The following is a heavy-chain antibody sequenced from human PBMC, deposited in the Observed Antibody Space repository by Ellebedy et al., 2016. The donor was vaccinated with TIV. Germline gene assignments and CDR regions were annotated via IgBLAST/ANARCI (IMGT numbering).Heavy chain of an antibody. J-gene: IGHJ4*02. V-gene: IGHV3-74*01. CDR1: GFTFSIYW. D-gene: IGHD3-10*01. Sequence: GESLKISCAASGFTFSIYWMHWVRQAPGKGLVWVSRINPEETTTNYADSVRGRFAISRDIAKNTVYLQMNSLRVEDTAVYYCVRDLHGYNDQWGQGTLVTVSS. CDR2: INPEETTT. CDR3: VRDLHGYNDQ.